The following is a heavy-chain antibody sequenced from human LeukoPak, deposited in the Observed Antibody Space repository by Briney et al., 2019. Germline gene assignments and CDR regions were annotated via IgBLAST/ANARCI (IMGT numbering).Heavy chain of an antibody. D-gene: IGHD6-13*01. V-gene: IGHV3-30*02. CDR3: AKDKGQQLAPFDY. CDR2: IRFDGSTK. CDR1: GFTFSSYA. J-gene: IGHJ4*02. Sequence: PGGSLRLSCAASGFTFSSYAMHWVRQAPGKGLEWVAFIRFDGSTKYYADSVKGRFTISRDNSKNTVYLQMNSLRAEDTAVYYCAKDKGQQLAPFDYWGQGTLVTVSS.